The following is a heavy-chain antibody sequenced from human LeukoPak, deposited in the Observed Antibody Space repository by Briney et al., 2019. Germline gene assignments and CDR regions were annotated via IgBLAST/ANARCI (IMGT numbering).Heavy chain of an antibody. CDR2: IKQDGSEK. J-gene: IGHJ3*02. Sequence: GGSLRLSCVASGFTFSSRDWMTWVRQAPGKGLEWVANIKQDGSEKNYVDSVKGRFTISRDNAKNSVDLQMNSLRAEDTAVYYCARDRGGGNSDATAFDIWGQGTMVTVSS. CDR3: ARDRGGGNSDATAFDI. V-gene: IGHV3-7*01. D-gene: IGHD4-23*01. CDR1: GFTFSSRDW.